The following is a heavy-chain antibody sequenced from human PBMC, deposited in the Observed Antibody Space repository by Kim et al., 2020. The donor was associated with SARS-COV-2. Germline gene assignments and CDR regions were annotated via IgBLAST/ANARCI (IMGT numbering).Heavy chain of an antibody. V-gene: IGHV1-69*04. Sequence: SVKVSCKASGGTFSSYAINWVQQAPGQGLEWMGRIIPMLGITNYAQKFQGRVTITADKSTSTAYMELSSLRSEDTAVYYCARVSGYCSSTSCYAGYYYY. J-gene: IGHJ6*01. D-gene: IGHD2-2*01. CDR2: IIPMLGIT. CDR1: GGTFSSYA. CDR3: ARVSGYCSSTSCYAGYYYY.